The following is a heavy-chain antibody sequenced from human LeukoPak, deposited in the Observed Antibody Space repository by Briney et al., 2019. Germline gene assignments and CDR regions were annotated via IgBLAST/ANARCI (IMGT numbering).Heavy chain of an antibody. CDR3: AKLGPTMVREGEGFDY. D-gene: IGHD3-10*01. J-gene: IGHJ4*02. V-gene: IGHV3-30*02. CDR2: IRYDGSNK. CDR1: GFTFSSYG. Sequence: GGFLRLSCAASGFTFSSYGMHWVRQAPGKGLEWVAFIRYDGSNKYYADSVKGRFTISRDNSKNTLYLQMNSLRAEDTAVYYCAKLGPTMVREGEGFDYWGQGTLVTVSS.